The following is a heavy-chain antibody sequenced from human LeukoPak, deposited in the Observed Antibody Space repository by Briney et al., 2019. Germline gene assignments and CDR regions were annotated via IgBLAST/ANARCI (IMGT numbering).Heavy chain of an antibody. Sequence: ASVKASCKASGYTFTGYYMHWVRQAPGQGLEWMGWINPNSGGTNYAQKFQGRVTMTRDTSISTAYMELSRLRSDDTAVYYCAREGPGEGFVATIFYYYYYMDVWGKGTTVTVSS. V-gene: IGHV1-2*02. D-gene: IGHD5-12*01. CDR2: INPNSGGT. CDR1: GYTFTGYY. J-gene: IGHJ6*03. CDR3: AREGPGEGFVATIFYYYYYMDV.